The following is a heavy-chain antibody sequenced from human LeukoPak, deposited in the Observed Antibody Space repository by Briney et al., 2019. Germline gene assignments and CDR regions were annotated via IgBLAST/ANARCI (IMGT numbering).Heavy chain of an antibody. J-gene: IGHJ4*02. CDR2: IYHSGST. Sequence: SETLSLTCAVYGGSFSGYYWSWIRQPPGKGLEWIGEIYHSGSTNYNPSLKSRVTISVDKSKNQFSLKLNSVTAADTAVYYCARVLGGGWSYFDYWGQGTLVTVSS. CDR1: GGSFSGYY. V-gene: IGHV4-34*01. CDR3: ARVLGGGWSYFDY. D-gene: IGHD6-19*01.